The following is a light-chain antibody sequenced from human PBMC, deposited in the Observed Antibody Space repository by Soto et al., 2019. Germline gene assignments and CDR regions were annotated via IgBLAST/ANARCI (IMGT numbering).Light chain of an antibody. J-gene: IGKJ1*01. V-gene: IGKV1-6*01. CDR2: ATS. Sequence: AIQMTQSPSSLFASVGDRVTITCRASQGIRNDLGWYQQRPGEAPKLLIYATSNLQSGVPSRLSGSGSGTDFTLTISSLQPEDFATYYCLQDYNYPRTFGQGTKVEIK. CDR3: LQDYNYPRT. CDR1: QGIRND.